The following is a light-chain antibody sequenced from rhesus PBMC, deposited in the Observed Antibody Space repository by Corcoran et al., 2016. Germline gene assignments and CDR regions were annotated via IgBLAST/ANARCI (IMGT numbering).Light chain of an antibody. Sequence: QSAPIQSTSVSGSLGQSVTISCTGTNSDIGRYNYVSWYRQHPGTTTKLMMYKVNMRPSGVSDRFSGSKSGNTASLTISGLQAEDEADYYCSSYEASDTYIFGAGTRLTVL. CDR1: NSDIGRYNY. V-gene: IGLV2-11*01. CDR2: KVN. J-gene: IGLJ1*01. CDR3: SSYEASDTYI.